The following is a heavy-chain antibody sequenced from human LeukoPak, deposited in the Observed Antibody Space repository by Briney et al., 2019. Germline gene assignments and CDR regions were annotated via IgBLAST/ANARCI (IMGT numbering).Heavy chain of an antibody. CDR2: MNPNSGNT. Sequence: GASVKVSCKASGYTLNSYDISWVRQAPGQGLEWMGWMNPNSGNTGYAQKFQGRVTMTRNTSISTAYMELSSLRSEDTAVYYCASSWDGELYGYWGQGTLVTVSS. V-gene: IGHV1-8*02. CDR3: ASSWDGELYGY. D-gene: IGHD3-10*01. J-gene: IGHJ4*02. CDR1: GYTLNSYD.